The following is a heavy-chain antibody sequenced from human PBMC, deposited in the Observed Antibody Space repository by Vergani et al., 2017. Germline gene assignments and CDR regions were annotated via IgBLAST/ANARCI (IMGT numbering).Heavy chain of an antibody. D-gene: IGHD2-15*01. J-gene: IGHJ4*02. CDR2: INPNSGGT. Sequence: QVQLVQSGAEVKKPGASVKVSCKASGYTFTGYYMHWVRQPPGQGLEWMGWINPNSGGTNYAQKFQGSVTMTRDTSISTAYMELSRLRSDDTAVYYCARDPYCSGGSCNDYWGQGTLVTVSS. V-gene: IGHV1-2*02. CDR3: ARDPYCSGGSCNDY. CDR1: GYTFTGYY.